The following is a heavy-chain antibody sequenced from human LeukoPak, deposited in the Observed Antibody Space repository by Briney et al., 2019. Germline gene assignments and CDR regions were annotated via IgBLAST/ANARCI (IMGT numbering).Heavy chain of an antibody. CDR3: AKRGVVIRVILVGFHKEAYYFDS. Sequence: GGSLRLSCAVSGITLSNYGMSWVRQAPGKGREWVAGISDRGGRTNYADSVKGRFTISRDNPRNTLYLQMNSLSAEDTAVYFCAKRGVVIRVILVGFHKEAYYFDSWGQGALVTVSS. CDR2: ISDRGGRT. V-gene: IGHV3-23*01. J-gene: IGHJ4*02. D-gene: IGHD3-22*01. CDR1: GITLSNYG.